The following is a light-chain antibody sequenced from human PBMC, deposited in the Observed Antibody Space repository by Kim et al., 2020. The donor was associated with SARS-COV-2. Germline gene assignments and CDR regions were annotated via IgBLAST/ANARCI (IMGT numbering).Light chain of an antibody. Sequence: SYELTQPPSVSVSPGQTARITCSGDALPKQYAYWYQQKPGQAPVLVIYKDSERPSGIPERFSGSSSGTTVTLTISGVQAEDEADYYCQSADSSGTYVVFGGGTKVTGL. V-gene: IGLV3-25*03. CDR2: KDS. CDR1: ALPKQY. CDR3: QSADSSGTYVV. J-gene: IGLJ2*01.